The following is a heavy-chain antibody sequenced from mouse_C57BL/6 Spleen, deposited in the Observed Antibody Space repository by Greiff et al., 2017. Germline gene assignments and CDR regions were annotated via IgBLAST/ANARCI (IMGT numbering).Heavy chain of an antibody. Sequence: QVQLQQSGPELVKPGASVTISCKASGYSFTSYYIHWVKQRPGQGLEWIGWIYPGSGNTKYNEKFKGKATLTADTSSSTAYMQLSSLTSEDSAVYYCARLRATRDYCDYWGQGTTLTVSS. CDR3: ARLRATRDYCDY. D-gene: IGHD1-1*01. CDR2: IYPGSGNT. J-gene: IGHJ2*01. V-gene: IGHV1-66*01. CDR1: GYSFTSYY.